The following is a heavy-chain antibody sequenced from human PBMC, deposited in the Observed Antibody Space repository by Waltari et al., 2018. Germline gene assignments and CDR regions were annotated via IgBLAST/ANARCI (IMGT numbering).Heavy chain of an antibody. Sequence: EVQLVESGGGLVQPGGSLRLSCAASGFTFSSYAMSWVRQAPGKGLGWVSAISGSGGSTYYADSVKGRFTISRDNSKNTLYLQMNSLRAEDTAVYYCAKVDTMIVVVPPAEYFQHWGQGTLVTVSS. CDR2: ISGSGGST. CDR3: AKVDTMIVVVPPAEYFQH. CDR1: GFTFSSYA. V-gene: IGHV3-23*04. D-gene: IGHD3-22*01. J-gene: IGHJ1*01.